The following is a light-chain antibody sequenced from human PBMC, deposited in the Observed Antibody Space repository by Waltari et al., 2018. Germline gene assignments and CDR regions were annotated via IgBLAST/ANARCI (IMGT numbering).Light chain of an antibody. Sequence: DIQMTQSPSSLSASVGDRVTMTCRASQGINNWLAWYQQVPGRAPKLLIYCASSLQSGVPSRFSGSGSGTNFTLTITSLQPEDFATYYCQQADSFPLTFGGGTKVEIK. V-gene: IGKV1-12*01. CDR2: CAS. J-gene: IGKJ4*01. CDR1: QGINNW. CDR3: QQADSFPLT.